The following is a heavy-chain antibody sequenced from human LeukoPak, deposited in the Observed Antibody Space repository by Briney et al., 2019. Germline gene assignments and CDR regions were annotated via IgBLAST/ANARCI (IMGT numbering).Heavy chain of an antibody. CDR3: ARSGSSRTTYYYYGMDV. CDR1: GGTFSSYA. J-gene: IGHJ6*02. V-gene: IGHV1-69*13. Sequence: ASVKVSCKASGGTFSSYAISWVRQAPGQGLEWMGGIIPNFGTANYAQKFQGRVTITADESTSTAYMELSSLRSEDTAVYYCARSGSSRTTYYYYGMDVWGQGTTVTVSS. CDR2: IIPNFGTA. D-gene: IGHD1-1*01.